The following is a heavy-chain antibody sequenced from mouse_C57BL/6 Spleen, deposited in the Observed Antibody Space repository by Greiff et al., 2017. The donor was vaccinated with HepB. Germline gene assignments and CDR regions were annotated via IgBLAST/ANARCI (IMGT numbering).Heavy chain of an antibody. V-gene: IGHV5-4*01. Sequence: EVQLVESGGGLVKPGGSLKLSCAASGFTFSSYAMSWVRQTPEKRLEWVATISDGGSYTSYPDNVKDRFTISRDNAKNNLYLQMSHMKSEDTVMYYCARADSGSSYWFAGWVQGTLVTVSA. CDR3: ARADSGSSYWFAG. CDR2: ISDGGSYT. CDR1: GFTFSSYA. D-gene: IGHD1-1*01. J-gene: IGHJ3*01.